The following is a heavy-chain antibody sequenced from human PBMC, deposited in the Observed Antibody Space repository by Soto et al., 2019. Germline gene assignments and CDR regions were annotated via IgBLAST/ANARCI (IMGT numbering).Heavy chain of an antibody. CDR1: GGTITRGDHF. Sequence: SETLSLTCSVSGGTITRGDHFCSWVRQSPGKGLEWLGYIYYSVSTYYNPSLKGRVMMTIHTSKHQFSLNLSSVTAPDTAVFYCGRGQTAIDVWGQGTTVTVSS. V-gene: IGHV4-30-4*01. J-gene: IGHJ6*02. D-gene: IGHD5-18*01. CDR3: GRGQTAIDV. CDR2: IYYSVST.